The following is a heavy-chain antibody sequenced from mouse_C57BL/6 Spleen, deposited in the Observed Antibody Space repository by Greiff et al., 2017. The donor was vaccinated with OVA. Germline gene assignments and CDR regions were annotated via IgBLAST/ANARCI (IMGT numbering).Heavy chain of an antibody. D-gene: IGHD2-4*01. J-gene: IGHJ3*01. CDR2: IWSGGST. CDR1: GFSLTSYG. Sequence: VQVVESGPGLVQPSQSLSITCTVSGFSLTSYGVHWVRQSPGKGLEWLGVIWSGGSTDYNAAFISRLSISKDNSKSQFFFKMNSLQADDTAIYYCARTIYDYDAWFAYWGQGTLVTVSA. V-gene: IGHV2-2*01. CDR3: ARTIYDYDAWFAY.